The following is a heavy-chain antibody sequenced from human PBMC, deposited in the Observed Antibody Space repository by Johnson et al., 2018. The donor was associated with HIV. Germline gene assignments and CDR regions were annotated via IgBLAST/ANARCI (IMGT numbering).Heavy chain of an antibody. D-gene: IGHD6-19*01. Sequence: VQLVESGGGLVQPGGSLRLSCAASGFTFSSSWMHWVCQAPEKGLEWVADIKCDGSEKYYVDSVKGRFTISRDNSKNTVYLQMNSLRPEDTGLYYCAKDIASGYTNGGTLDIWGQGTMVTVSS. CDR2: IKCDGSEK. V-gene: IGHV3-52*01. CDR1: GFTFSSSW. CDR3: AKDIASGYTNGGTLDI. J-gene: IGHJ3*02.